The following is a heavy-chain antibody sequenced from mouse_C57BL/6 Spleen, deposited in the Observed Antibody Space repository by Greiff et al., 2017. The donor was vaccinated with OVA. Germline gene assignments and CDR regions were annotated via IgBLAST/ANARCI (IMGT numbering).Heavy chain of an antibody. V-gene: IGHV1-80*01. CDR2: IYPGDGDT. CDR3: ARGGDGSYFDD. Sequence: QVQLQQSGAELVKPGASVKISCKASGYAFSSYWMNWVKQRPGKGLEWIGQIYPGDGDTNYNGKFKGKATLTADKSSSTAYMQLSSLTSEDSAVDFCARGGDGSYFDDWGQGTTLTVSS. D-gene: IGHD2-3*01. CDR1: GYAFSSYW. J-gene: IGHJ2*01.